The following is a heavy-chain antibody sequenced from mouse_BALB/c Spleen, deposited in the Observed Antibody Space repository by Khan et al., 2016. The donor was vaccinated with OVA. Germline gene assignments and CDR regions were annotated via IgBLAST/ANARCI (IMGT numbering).Heavy chain of an antibody. CDR3: TRYATWVFDV. Sequence: QIQLVQSGAELVRPGTSVKISCKASGYTFTNSWIDWVKQRPGQGLEWIGDIYPGAGYTKYDEKFKGRATLTAGTSSSTAYIQIRGLTSEDSAVYFCTRYATWVFDVWGAGTTVTVSS. V-gene: IGHV1-63*02. J-gene: IGHJ1*01. CDR2: IYPGAGYT. D-gene: IGHD4-1*01. CDR1: GYTFTNSW.